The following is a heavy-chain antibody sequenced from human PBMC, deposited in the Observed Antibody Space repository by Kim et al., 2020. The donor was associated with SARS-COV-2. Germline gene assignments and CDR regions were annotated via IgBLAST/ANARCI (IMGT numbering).Heavy chain of an antibody. J-gene: IGHJ4*02. CDR1: GYTFTNYI. D-gene: IGHD2-21*02. CDR2: IDPRDGSR. Sequence: ASVKVSCQTAGYTFTNYIMHWVRHAPGQGLEWMGIIDPRDGSRSHAQKFQGRLTVTADTYTSTVYMELRSLTSDDTAVYYCARDFGGNSGADFWGQGTLV. CDR3: ARDFGGNSGADF. V-gene: IGHV1-46*01.